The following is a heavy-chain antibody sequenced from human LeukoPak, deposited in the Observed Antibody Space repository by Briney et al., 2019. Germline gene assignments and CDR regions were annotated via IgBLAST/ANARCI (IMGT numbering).Heavy chain of an antibody. J-gene: IGHJ6*03. D-gene: IGHD3-10*01. CDR3: ARVDYGSGSYGYYYYYYMDV. V-gene: IGHV3-21*01. Sequence: PGGSLRLPCAASGFTFSSYSMNWVRQAPGKGLERVSSISSRGSYIYYADSVKGRFTISRDNAENSLYLQMNSLRAEDTAVYYCARVDYGSGSYGYYYYYYMDVWGKGTTVTISS. CDR1: GFTFSSYS. CDR2: ISSRGSYI.